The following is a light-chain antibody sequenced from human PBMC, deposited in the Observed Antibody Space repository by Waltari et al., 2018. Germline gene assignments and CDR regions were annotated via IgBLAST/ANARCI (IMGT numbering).Light chain of an antibody. J-gene: IGKJ1*01. V-gene: IGKV2-30*02. CDR1: QSLVHSDGKTY. CDR3: RQGTPGLWR. Sequence: VVMPQSPLSLPVTLGQPASISCRSSQSLVHSDGKTYLNWFHQRPGQSPTRLVYKVSNRDSGALDSFGVRAEGAEVEWSSNSVEAEAVGVYCCRQGTPGLWRFGHGPTVAI. CDR2: KVS.